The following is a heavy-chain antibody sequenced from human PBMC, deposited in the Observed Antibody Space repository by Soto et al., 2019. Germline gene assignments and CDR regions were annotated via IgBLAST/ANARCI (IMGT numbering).Heavy chain of an antibody. J-gene: IGHJ4*02. CDR3: ARGSVVVVAATLDY. D-gene: IGHD2-15*01. CDR1: QVTFRTYG. CDR2: IWADGTNK. Sequence: SLNHSCGAAQVTFRTYGMHWVRQAPGKGLEWVAIIWADGTNKYYADSVKGRFTISRDNSKNTLYLQMNSLRGEDTAVYYCARGSVVVVAATLDYWGQGALVTGSS. V-gene: IGHV3-33*01.